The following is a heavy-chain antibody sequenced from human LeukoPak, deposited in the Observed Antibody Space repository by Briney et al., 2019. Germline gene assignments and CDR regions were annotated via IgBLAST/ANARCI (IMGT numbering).Heavy chain of an antibody. D-gene: IGHD2-15*01. V-gene: IGHV4-4*07. CDR1: GGSINSYY. J-gene: IGHJ6*02. CDR3: ARDVVPRVVAATVQSRYYYYGMDV. CDR2: IYTSGST. Sequence: SETLSLTCTVSGGSINSYYWSWIRQPAGKGLEWIGRIYTSGSTNYNPSLKSRVTMSVDTSKNQFSLKLSSVTAADTAVYYCARDVVPRVVAATVQSRYYYYGMDVWGQGTTVTVSS.